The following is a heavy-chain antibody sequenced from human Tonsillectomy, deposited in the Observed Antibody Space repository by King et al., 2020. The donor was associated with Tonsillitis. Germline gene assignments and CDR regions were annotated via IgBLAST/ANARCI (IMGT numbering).Heavy chain of an antibody. D-gene: IGHD6-13*01. CDR1: GDSISSSNYY. J-gene: IGHJ3*02. CDR2: INYNGNT. V-gene: IGHV4-39*01. Sequence: QLQESGPGLVEPSETLSLTCTASGDSISSSNYYWGWIRQPPGKGLEWIGSINYNGNTYYNPSLKSRVTISVDTSKNQFSLKLNSVTAADTAVYYCAQQLIRGRWAFDIWGQGTMVTAFS. CDR3: AQQLIRGRWAFDI.